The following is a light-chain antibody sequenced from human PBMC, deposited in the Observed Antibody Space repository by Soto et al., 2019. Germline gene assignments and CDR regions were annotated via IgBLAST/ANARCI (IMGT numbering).Light chain of an antibody. CDR2: DVT. Sequence: QSVLTQPPSASGSPGQSVTISCTGTSSDVGGYDFVAWHQQHPGKAPRLIIYDVTKRPSGVPDRFSGSKSGYTASLTVSGLQAEDEADYYCSSFVGGNIYVFGTGTTLTVL. V-gene: IGLV2-8*01. J-gene: IGLJ1*01. CDR1: SSDVGGYDF. CDR3: SSFVGGNIYV.